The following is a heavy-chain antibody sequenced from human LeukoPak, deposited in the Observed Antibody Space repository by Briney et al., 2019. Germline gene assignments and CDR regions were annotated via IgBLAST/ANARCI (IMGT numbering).Heavy chain of an antibody. D-gene: IGHD3-10*01. CDR3: AKGPQAFGELQIYYFDY. J-gene: IGHJ4*02. Sequence: PGGSLRPSCAASGFTFSSKSMTWVRQAPGKGLEWVSGISWNSGSIGYADSVKGRFTISRDNAKNSLYLQMNSLRAEDMALYYCAKGPQAFGELQIYYFDYWGQGTLVTVSS. V-gene: IGHV3-9*03. CDR1: GFTFSSKS. CDR2: ISWNSGSI.